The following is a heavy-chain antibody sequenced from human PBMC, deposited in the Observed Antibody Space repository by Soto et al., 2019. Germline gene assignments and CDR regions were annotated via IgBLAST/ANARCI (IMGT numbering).Heavy chain of an antibody. CDR3: TRDASRDSSARGWFDP. CDR1: GFTFRSFT. Sequence: GGSLRLSCAASGFTFRSFTMNWVRQAPGKGLEWVSTISSNSAYIYYTDALRGRFTISRDNAKSSLHLQMNSLRAEDTAVYYCTRDASRDSSARGWFDPWGPGTLVTAPQ. CDR2: ISSNSAYI. J-gene: IGHJ5*02. V-gene: IGHV3-21*01. D-gene: IGHD6-13*01.